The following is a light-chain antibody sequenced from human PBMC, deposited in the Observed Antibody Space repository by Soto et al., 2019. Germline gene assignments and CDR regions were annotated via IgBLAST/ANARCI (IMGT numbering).Light chain of an antibody. V-gene: IGKV3-20*01. J-gene: IGKJ2*01. CDR1: QSVSSSN. CDR3: QNYDDSPPSYT. Sequence: EIVLTQSPATLSLSPGERATLSCRASQSVSSSNLAWYQQKPGQAPRLVISGASSRAAGLPDRFSGSGSGTDFTLTNSKRKPEDSAFYDCQNYDDSPPSYTFGQGTKLEIK. CDR2: GAS.